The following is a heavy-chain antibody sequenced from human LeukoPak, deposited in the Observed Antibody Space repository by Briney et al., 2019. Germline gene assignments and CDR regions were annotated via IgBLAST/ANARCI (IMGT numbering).Heavy chain of an antibody. CDR1: GGTFSSYA. D-gene: IGHD3-22*01. CDR2: IIPILGTA. Sequence: SVKVSCKASGGTFSSYAISWVRQVPGQGLEWMGRIIPILGTANYAQKFQGRVTITTDESTSTAYMELSSLRSEDTAVYYCARVPEYDSSGYYPYYFDYWGQGTLVTVSS. V-gene: IGHV1-69*11. CDR3: ARVPEYDSSGYYPYYFDY. J-gene: IGHJ4*02.